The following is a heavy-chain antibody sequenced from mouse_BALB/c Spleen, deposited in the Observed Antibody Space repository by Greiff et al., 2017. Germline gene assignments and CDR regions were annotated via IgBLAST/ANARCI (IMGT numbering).Heavy chain of an antibody. CDR2: ISDGGSYT. D-gene: IGHD1-1*02. CDR3: ARAGWNY. Sequence: DVKLVESGGGLVKPGGSLKLSCAASGFTFSDYYMYWVRQTPEKRLEWVATISDGGSYTYYPDSVKGRFTISRDNAKNNLYLQMSSLKSEDTAMYYCARAGWNYWGQGTTLTVSS. J-gene: IGHJ2*01. CDR1: GFTFSDYY. V-gene: IGHV5-4*02.